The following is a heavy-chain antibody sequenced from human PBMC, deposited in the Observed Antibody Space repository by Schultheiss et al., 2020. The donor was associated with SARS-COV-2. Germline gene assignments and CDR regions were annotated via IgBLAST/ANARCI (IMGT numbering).Heavy chain of an antibody. D-gene: IGHD1-14*01. V-gene: IGHV3-13*01. Sequence: GGSLRLSCAASGFTFSSYAMSWVRQAPGKGLEWVSAIGTAGDTYYPGSVKGRFTISRENAKNSLYLQMNSLRAEDTAVYYCAGYQEPSGLGIWGQGTMVTVSS. CDR1: GFTFSSYA. CDR3: AGYQEPSGLGI. J-gene: IGHJ3*02. CDR2: IGTAGDT.